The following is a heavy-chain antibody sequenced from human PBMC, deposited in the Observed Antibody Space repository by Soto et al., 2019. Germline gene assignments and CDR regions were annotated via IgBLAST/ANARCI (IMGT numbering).Heavy chain of an antibody. CDR2: IYYSGST. J-gene: IGHJ4*02. CDR3: ARGRSSTSPYPIGY. CDR1: GGSISSGGYY. V-gene: IGHV4-31*03. Sequence: QVQLQESGPGLVKPSQTLSLTCTVSGGSISSGGYYWSWIRQHPGKGLEWIGYIYYSGSTYYNTSRKSRVTISVDTSKNQFSLKLSSVTAADTAVYYCARGRSSTSPYPIGYWGQGTLVTVSS. D-gene: IGHD2-2*01.